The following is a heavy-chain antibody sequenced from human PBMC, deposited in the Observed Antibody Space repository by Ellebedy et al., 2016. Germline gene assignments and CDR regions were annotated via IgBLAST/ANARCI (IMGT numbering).Heavy chain of an antibody. Sequence: ASVKVSXKASGGTFSSYAISWVRQAPGQGLEWMGWINPNSGGTNYAQKFQGRVTMTRDTSISTAYMELSRLRSDDTAVYYCARESWELDYWGQGTLVTVSS. CDR3: ARESWELDY. CDR1: GGTFSSYA. V-gene: IGHV1-2*02. CDR2: INPNSGGT. J-gene: IGHJ4*02. D-gene: IGHD1-26*01.